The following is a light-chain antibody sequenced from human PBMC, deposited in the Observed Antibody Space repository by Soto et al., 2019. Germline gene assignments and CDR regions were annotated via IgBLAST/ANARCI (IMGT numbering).Light chain of an antibody. J-gene: IGKJ1*01. CDR3: QQYGSSWT. CDR1: QSVSSSY. CDR2: GAS. V-gene: IGKV3-20*01. Sequence: DIVLTQSPGTLSLSPGERATLSCRASQSVSSSYLAWYQQKPGQAPRLLTYGASSRATGIPDRFSGSGSGTDFTLTISRLEPEDFAVYYCQQYGSSWTFGQGTKVDIK.